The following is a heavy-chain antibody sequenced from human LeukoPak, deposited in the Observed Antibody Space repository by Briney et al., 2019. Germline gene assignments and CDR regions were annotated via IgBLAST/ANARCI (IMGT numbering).Heavy chain of an antibody. J-gene: IGHJ4*02. D-gene: IGHD2-2*01. CDR2: INHSGGT. CDR1: GFTVRSNY. V-gene: IGHV4-34*08. CDR3: AGRRSCTSCYVTFDY. Sequence: GALRLSCAASGFTVRSNYMSWLRQPPGKGLEWIGEINHSGGTNYNPSLTSRVTISVDTSKNQFSLKLSSVTAADTAVYYCAGRRSCTSCYVTFDYWGQGTLVTVSS.